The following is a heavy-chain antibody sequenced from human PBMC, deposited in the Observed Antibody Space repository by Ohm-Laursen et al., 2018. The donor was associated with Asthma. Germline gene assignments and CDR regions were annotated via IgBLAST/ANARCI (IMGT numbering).Heavy chain of an antibody. CDR3: AKDRGFNYGYGMDV. Sequence: GSLRLSCSASGFTFSSFAMSRVRQAPGKGLEWVSTISGSAGSTYYADSVKGRFTNSRDNSKNTLYLQMNSLRAEDTALYYCAKDRGFNYGYGMDVWGQGTTVTVSS. CDR1: GFTFSSFA. V-gene: IGHV3-23*01. CDR2: ISGSAGST. D-gene: IGHD5-18*01. J-gene: IGHJ6*02.